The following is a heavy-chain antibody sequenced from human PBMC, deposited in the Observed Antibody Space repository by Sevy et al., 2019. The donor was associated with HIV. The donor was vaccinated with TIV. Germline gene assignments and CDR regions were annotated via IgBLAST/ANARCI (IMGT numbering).Heavy chain of an antibody. D-gene: IGHD6-13*01. J-gene: IGHJ5*02. V-gene: IGHV1-8*01. CDR1: GYTFTSYG. CDR3: AIGRVWINWFDP. Sequence: ASVKVSCKASGYTFTSYGINWVRQATGQGLEWMGWMNPNSGNTGYAQKFQGRVTMTRNTSISTAYMELSSLRSEDTAVYYCAIGRVWINWFDPWGQGTLVTVSS. CDR2: MNPNSGNT.